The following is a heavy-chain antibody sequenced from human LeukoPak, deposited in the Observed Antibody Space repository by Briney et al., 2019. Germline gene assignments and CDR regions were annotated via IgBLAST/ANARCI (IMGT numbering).Heavy chain of an antibody. CDR3: ARVPVEDDFWSGYRDY. J-gene: IGHJ4*02. D-gene: IGHD3-3*01. Sequence: SETLSLTCAVYGGSFSGYYWSWLRQHPGKGLEWIGYIYYSGSTYYNPSLKSRVTISVDTSKNQFSLKLSSVTAADTAVYYCARVPVEDDFWSGYRDYWGQGTLVTVSS. CDR1: GGSFSGYY. V-gene: IGHV4-31*11. CDR2: IYYSGST.